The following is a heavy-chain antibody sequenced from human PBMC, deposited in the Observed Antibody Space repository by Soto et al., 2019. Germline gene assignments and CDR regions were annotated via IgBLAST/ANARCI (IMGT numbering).Heavy chain of an antibody. J-gene: IGHJ3*02. CDR3: ARLRRKPGYCSGGSCYPRGDAFDI. D-gene: IGHD2-15*01. CDR1: GYSFTSYW. V-gene: IGHV5-51*01. Sequence: GESLKISCKGSGYSFTSYWIGWVRQMPGKGLEWMGIIYPGDSDTRYSPSFQGQVTISADKSISTAYLQWSSLKASDTAMYYCARLRRKPGYCSGGSCYPRGDAFDIWGQGTMVTVSS. CDR2: IYPGDSDT.